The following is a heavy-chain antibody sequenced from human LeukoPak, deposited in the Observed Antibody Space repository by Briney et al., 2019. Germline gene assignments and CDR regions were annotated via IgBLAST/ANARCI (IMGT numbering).Heavy chain of an antibody. Sequence: GGSLRLSCAASRFTFSSYSMNWVRQAPGKGLEWVSYISSSSSTIYYADSVKGRFTISRDNAKNSLYLQMNSLRAEDTAVYYCARDLWPQMATITPDAFDIWGQGTMVTVSS. CDR2: ISSSSSTI. J-gene: IGHJ3*02. CDR1: RFTFSSYS. D-gene: IGHD5-24*01. V-gene: IGHV3-48*04. CDR3: ARDLWPQMATITPDAFDI.